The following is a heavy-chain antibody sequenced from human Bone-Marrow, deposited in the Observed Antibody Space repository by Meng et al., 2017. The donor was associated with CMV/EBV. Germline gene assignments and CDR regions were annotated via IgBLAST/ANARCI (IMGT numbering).Heavy chain of an antibody. V-gene: IGHV3-15*01. J-gene: IGHJ6*02. Sequence: LSLTCAASGFTFSGSAMHWVRQASGKGLEWVGRIKSKTDGGTTDYAAPVKGRFTISRDDSKNTLYLQMNSLKTEDTAVYYCTTDIVYCSSTSCYRGDVCGQGTTVTASS. CDR3: TTDIVYCSSTSCYRGDV. D-gene: IGHD2-2*02. CDR2: IKSKTDGGTT. CDR1: GFTFSGSA.